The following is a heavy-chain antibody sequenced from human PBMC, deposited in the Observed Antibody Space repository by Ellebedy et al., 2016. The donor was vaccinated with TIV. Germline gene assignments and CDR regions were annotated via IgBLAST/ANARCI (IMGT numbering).Heavy chain of an antibody. Sequence: AASVKVSCKASGYTFTSYYMHWVRQAPGQGLEWMGIINPSGGSTSYAQKFQGRVTMTTDTSTSTAYMELRSLRSDDTAVYYCARSGVRAAAGTFDFWGQGTLVTVSS. D-gene: IGHD6-13*01. CDR3: ARSGVRAAAGTFDF. CDR1: GYTFTSYY. CDR2: INPSGGST. J-gene: IGHJ4*02. V-gene: IGHV1-46*01.